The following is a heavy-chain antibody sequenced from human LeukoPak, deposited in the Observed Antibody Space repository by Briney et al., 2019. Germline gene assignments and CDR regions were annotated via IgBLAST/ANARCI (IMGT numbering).Heavy chain of an antibody. CDR3: ARTAYARFFDL. CDR2: IYYSGNT. V-gene: IGHV4-59*01. D-gene: IGHD2-21*01. CDR1: GVSITTYY. Sequence: PSEALSLTCTVSGVSITTYYWSWIRQPPGKGLEWIGFIYYSGNTNYNPSLKSRVTISIDTSKNQFSLKLSSVTAADTAVYYCARTAYARFFDLWGRGTLVTVSS. J-gene: IGHJ2*01.